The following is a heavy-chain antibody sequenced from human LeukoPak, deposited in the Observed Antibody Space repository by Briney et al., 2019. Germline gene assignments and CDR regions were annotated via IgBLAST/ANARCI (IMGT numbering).Heavy chain of an antibody. CDR2: ISPSGGIT. J-gene: IGHJ1*01. CDR3: AKDDDWGRYKH. CDR1: GFTFSRYW. Sequence: PGGSLRLSCAASGFTFSRYWMNWVRQAPGKGLEWVSGISPSGGITYYTDSVKGRFTISRDNSKNTQSLQMNSLRAEDTAVYYCAKDDDWGRYKHWGQGTLVTVSS. D-gene: IGHD3-16*01. V-gene: IGHV3-23*01.